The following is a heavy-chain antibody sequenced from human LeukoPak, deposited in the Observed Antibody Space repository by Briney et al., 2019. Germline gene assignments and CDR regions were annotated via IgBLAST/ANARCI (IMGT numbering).Heavy chain of an antibody. CDR2: INTYNADA. Sequence: ASVKVSCKASGYTFTSYAISWVRQAPGQGLEWLGWINTYNADAKYPQKLQGRVTLTTDTSTSTAYMELWSLRSDNTAVYYCTRYHSISGHYYFDYWGQGTLVTVSS. V-gene: IGHV1-18*01. CDR1: GYTFTSYA. CDR3: TRYHSISGHYYFDY. J-gene: IGHJ4*02. D-gene: IGHD3-22*01.